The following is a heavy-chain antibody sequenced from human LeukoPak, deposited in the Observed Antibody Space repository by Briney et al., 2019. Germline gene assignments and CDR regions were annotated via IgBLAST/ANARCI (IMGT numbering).Heavy chain of an antibody. J-gene: IGHJ6*03. D-gene: IGHD2-15*01. CDR3: ARGFRYCSGGSCYSRGIYYYYYMDV. CDR1: GGSISSGDYY. CDR2: IYYSGST. V-gene: IGHV4-30-4*08. Sequence: PSETLSLTCTVSGGSISSGDYYWSWIPQPPGKGLEWIGYIYYSGSTYYNPSLKSRVTISVATSKNQFSLKLSSVTAADTAVYYCARGFRYCSGGSCYSRGIYYYYYMDVWGKGTTVTVSS.